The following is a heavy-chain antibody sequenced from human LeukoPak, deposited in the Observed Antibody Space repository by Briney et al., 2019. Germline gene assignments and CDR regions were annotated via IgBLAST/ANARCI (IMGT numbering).Heavy chain of an antibody. CDR1: GFTVSSNY. CDR3: GRGRDPPYYAMDV. CDR2: IYSGGTT. V-gene: IGHV3-53*01. D-gene: IGHD2-21*02. Sequence: GGSLRLSCAASGFTVSSNYMSWVRQAPGKGLEWVSAIYSGGTTYYADSVKGRFTISRDNSKNTLYLQMNSLKAEDTAVYYCGRGRDPPYYAMDVWGQGTTVTVSS. J-gene: IGHJ6*02.